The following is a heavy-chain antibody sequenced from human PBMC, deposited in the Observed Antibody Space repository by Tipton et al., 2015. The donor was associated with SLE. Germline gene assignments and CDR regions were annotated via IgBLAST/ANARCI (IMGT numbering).Heavy chain of an antibody. J-gene: IGHJ4*02. V-gene: IGHV4-59*01. CDR1: GGSMSSYY. Sequence: TLSLTCTVSGGSMSSYYGSWIRQPPGKGLEWIGYIYYSGSTNYNPSLKSRVTISVDTSKNQFSLKLSSVTAADTAVYYCARGPTMVRGAHYYDSSGFDYWGQGTLVTVSS. D-gene: IGHD3-22*01. CDR3: ARGPTMVRGAHYYDSSGFDY. CDR2: IYYSGST.